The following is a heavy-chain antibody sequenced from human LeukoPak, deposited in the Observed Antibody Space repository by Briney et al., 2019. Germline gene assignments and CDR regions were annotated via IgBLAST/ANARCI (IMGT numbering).Heavy chain of an antibody. J-gene: IGHJ4*02. Sequence: AGGSLRLSCAASGFTFDGYPMHWVRQAPGKGVEWVSGITSNSGKLDYADSVKGRFVISRDNAKNSLFLRLNNVRAEDMALYYCARESTNTYGARLYPFDCWGQGTQVTVSS. V-gene: IGHV3-9*03. CDR1: GFTFDGYP. CDR2: ITSNSGKL. D-gene: IGHD2-8*01. CDR3: ARESTNTYGARLYPFDC.